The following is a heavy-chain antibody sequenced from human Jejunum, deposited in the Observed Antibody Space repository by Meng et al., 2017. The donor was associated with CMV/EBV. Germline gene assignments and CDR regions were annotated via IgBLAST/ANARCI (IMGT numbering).Heavy chain of an antibody. D-gene: IGHD4-11*01. CDR2: IYYTGRA. J-gene: IGHJ6*02. CDR1: SSSSHY. V-gene: IGHV4-39*07. Sequence: SSSSHYWGWLRQPPGKGLEWIGSIYYTGRAYYNPSLKSRVTISVDTSKNQFSLRVNSVTAADTAVYYCARGLTGPEYYYNAMDVWGQGTTVTVSS. CDR3: ARGLTGPEYYYNAMDV.